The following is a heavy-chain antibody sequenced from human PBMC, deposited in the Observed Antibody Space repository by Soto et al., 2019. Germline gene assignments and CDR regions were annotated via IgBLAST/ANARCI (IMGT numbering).Heavy chain of an antibody. D-gene: IGHD2-15*01. CDR2: ISNSGNTI. J-gene: IGHJ4*02. CDR1: GFTFSDYY. CDR3: ARDLVVAATPFDY. Sequence: QVQLVESGGGLVKPGGSLRLSCAASGFTFSDYYMSWIRQAPGKGLEWVSYISNSGNTIYYTDSVKSRFTISRDNAKNSLYLQMNSLRAEDTAVYYCARDLVVAATPFDYWGQGTLVTVSS. V-gene: IGHV3-11*01.